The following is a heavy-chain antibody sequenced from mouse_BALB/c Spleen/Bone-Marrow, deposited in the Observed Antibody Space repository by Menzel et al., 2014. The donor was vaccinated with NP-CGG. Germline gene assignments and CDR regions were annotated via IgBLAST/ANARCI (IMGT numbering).Heavy chain of an antibody. J-gene: IGHJ3*01. CDR1: GYTFTNYF. CDR2: INPNNGGT. CDR3: TRSGPGFAY. Sequence: VQLQESGAELVKPGASVKLSCKAPGYTFTNYFMYWVKQRPGQGLEWIGEINPNNGGTNFNENFKSKATLTLDKSSSTAYMQLSSLTSEDSAVYYCTRSGPGFAYWGHGTLVTVSA. V-gene: IGHV1S81*02.